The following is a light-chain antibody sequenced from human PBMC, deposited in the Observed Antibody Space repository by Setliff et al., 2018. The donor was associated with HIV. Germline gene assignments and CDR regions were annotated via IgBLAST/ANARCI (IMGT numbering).Light chain of an antibody. CDR1: SSDVGCYNY. V-gene: IGLV2-14*01. J-gene: IGLJ1*01. CDR3: NSYASTSSFV. CDR2: QVS. Sequence: QSALTQPASVSGSPGQSITISCTGTSSDVGCYNYVSWYQQHPGKAPKVIIYQVSNRPSGISDRFSGSKSGNKASLTLSGLQAEDEADYYCNSYASTSSFVFGTGTKVTVL.